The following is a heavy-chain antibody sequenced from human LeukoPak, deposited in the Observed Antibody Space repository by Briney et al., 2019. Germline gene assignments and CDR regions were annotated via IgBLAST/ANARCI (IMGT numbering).Heavy chain of an antibody. CDR3: ARHLWFGEFNNNWFDP. J-gene: IGHJ5*02. D-gene: IGHD3-10*01. V-gene: IGHV4-39*01. CDR1: GASIKSGTYY. Sequence: SETLSLTCTVSGASIKSGTYYWAWIRQPPGKGLEWIGAIFYTGSTFYNPSLEGRLTISVDTSKNQFSLQLTSVTAADRALYYCARHLWFGEFNNNWFDPWGQGTLVTVSS. CDR2: IFYTGST.